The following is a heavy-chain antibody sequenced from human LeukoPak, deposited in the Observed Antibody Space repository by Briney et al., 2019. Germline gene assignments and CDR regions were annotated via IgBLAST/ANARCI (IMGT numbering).Heavy chain of an antibody. D-gene: IGHD2-2*01. V-gene: IGHV1-2*02. Sequence: ASVTVSFKASGYTFTGYYMHWVRQAPGQGLEWMGWINPNSGGINYVQKFQGRVTMTRDASISTAYMELSRLRSDDMAVYYCARTCSSTSCYASPYYFDYWVQGTLVTVSS. CDR2: INPNSGGI. CDR1: GYTFTGYY. J-gene: IGHJ4*02. CDR3: ARTCSSTSCYASPYYFDY.